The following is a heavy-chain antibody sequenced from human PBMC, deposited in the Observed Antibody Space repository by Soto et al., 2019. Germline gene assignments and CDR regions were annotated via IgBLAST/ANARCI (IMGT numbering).Heavy chain of an antibody. CDR1: GFTFSSYW. J-gene: IGHJ6*02. Sequence: GGSLRLSCEASGFTFSSYWMSWVRQAPGKGLEWVSYISSSGSTIYYADSVKGRFTISRDNAKNSLYLQMNSLRAEDTAVYYCAREDADYGMDVWGQGTTVTVS. CDR3: AREDADYGMDV. V-gene: IGHV3-48*04. CDR2: ISSSGSTI.